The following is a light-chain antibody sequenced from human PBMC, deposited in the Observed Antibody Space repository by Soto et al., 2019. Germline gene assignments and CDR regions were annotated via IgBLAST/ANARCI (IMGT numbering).Light chain of an antibody. J-gene: IGLJ1*01. CDR2: KGT. CDR3: CSSAPESTYV. V-gene: IGLV2-23*01. CDR1: SDDVGAYNS. Sequence: QSVLAQPASVSGSPGQSITVSWAWSSDDVGAYNSVSWYQQLPHKAPQVILYKGTQRPSGVSSRFSGSTSGNAASLTISGLQADDEADYFCCSSAPESTYVFGTGTKVTVL.